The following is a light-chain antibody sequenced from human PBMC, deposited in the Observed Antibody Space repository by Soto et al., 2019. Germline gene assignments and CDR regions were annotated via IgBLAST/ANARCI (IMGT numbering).Light chain of an antibody. Sequence: EIVVTQSPGTLSLSPGEGATLSCRASQSVSSSYLAWYQQKPGQAPRLLIYGASNRATGIPDRFSGSGSGTGFTLTISRLEPEDFAVYYCQQYSSSPLTFGGGTKVEIK. CDR2: GAS. CDR3: QQYSSSPLT. V-gene: IGKV3-20*01. CDR1: QSVSSSY. J-gene: IGKJ4*01.